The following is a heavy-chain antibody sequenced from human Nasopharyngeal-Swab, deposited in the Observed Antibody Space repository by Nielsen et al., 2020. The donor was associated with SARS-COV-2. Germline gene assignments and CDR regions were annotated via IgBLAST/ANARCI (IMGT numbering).Heavy chain of an antibody. V-gene: IGHV3-23*01. CDR1: GFTFSSYA. CDR3: AKDRYDYVWGSYQGFDY. CDR2: ISGSGGST. J-gene: IGHJ4*02. D-gene: IGHD3-16*02. Sequence: GESLKISCAASGFTFSSYAMSWARQAPGKGLEWVSAISGSGGSTYYADSVKGRFTISRDNSKNTLYLQMNSLRAEDTAVYYCAKDRYDYVWGSYQGFDYWGQGTLVTVSS.